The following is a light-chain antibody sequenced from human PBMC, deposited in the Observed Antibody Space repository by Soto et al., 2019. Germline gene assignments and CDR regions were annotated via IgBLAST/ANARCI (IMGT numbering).Light chain of an antibody. Sequence: DIQMTQSPSSLSASVGDRVTITCKASQDIRKNLNWYQQKPGKAPKLLIYGVSNLETGVPSRFSGSGSGTDFTLTITSLQPEDISTYYCQQYNDLITFGGGTKVEI. CDR3: QQYNDLIT. CDR2: GVS. CDR1: QDIRKN. J-gene: IGKJ4*01. V-gene: IGKV1-33*01.